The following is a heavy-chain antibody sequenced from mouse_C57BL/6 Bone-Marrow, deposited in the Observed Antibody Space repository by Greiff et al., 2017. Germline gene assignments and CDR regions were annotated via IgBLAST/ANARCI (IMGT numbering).Heavy chain of an antibody. CDR3: ARSTVVAMDDY. V-gene: IGHV1-81*01. CDR1: GYTFTSSG. Sequence: QVQLQQSGAELARPGASVKLSCKASGYTFTSSGISWVKQRTGQGLEWIGEIYPRSGNTYYNEKFKGKATLTADKSSSTAYMELRSLTSEDSAVYFCARSTVVAMDDYWGQGTTLTVSS. D-gene: IGHD1-1*01. CDR2: IYPRSGNT. J-gene: IGHJ2*01.